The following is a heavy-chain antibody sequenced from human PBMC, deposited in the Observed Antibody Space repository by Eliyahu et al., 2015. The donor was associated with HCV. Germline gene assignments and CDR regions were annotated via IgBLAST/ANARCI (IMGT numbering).Heavy chain of an antibody. J-gene: IGHJ4*02. D-gene: IGHD4-23*01. CDR1: GFSLSPSGMC. Sequence: QVTLRESGPALVKPTQTLTLTCTFSGFSLSPSGMCVSWIRQPPGKALEWFARIDWDDDKYNNTFLKTRLTISKDTSTNQVVLTMTNMDPVDTGTYYCARTQGRWPKNYFDYWGQGTPVTVSS. V-gene: IGHV2-70*15. CDR3: ARTQGRWPKNYFDY. CDR2: IDWDDDK.